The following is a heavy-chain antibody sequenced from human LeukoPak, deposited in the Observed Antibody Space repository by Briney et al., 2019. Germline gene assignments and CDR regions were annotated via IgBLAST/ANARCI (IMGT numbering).Heavy chain of an antibody. Sequence: GGSLRLSCAASGFTFSSYGMHWVRQAPGKGLEWVAFIRYDGSNKYYADSVKGRFTISRDNSKNTLYLQMNSLRAEDTAVYYCARARGYAESGGYPVFDHWGQGVLVTVSS. CDR1: GFTFSSYG. D-gene: IGHD2-15*01. CDR3: ARARGYAESGGYPVFDH. CDR2: IRYDGSNK. V-gene: IGHV3-30*02. J-gene: IGHJ4*02.